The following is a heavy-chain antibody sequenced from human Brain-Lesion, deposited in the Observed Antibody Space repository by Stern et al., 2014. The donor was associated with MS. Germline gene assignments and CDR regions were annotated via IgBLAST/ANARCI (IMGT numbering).Heavy chain of an antibody. V-gene: IGHV1-2*02. CDR2: INPKTGGT. D-gene: IGHD3-3*01. CDR1: GYIFTGYY. Sequence: QMQLVQSGAEVKKPGASLKVSCKTSGYIFTGYYIHWGRQAPGPGLEWMAWINPKTGGTKYAQKFQGRVTMSRDTSISTAYVELSSLTSDDTAVYYCARDQRGITIFGVVTDYYYLGMDVWGQGTTVTVSS. J-gene: IGHJ6*02. CDR3: ARDQRGITIFGVVTDYYYLGMDV.